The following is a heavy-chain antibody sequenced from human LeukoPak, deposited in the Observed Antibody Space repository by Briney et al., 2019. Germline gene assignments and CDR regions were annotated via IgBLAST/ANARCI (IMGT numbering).Heavy chain of an antibody. V-gene: IGHV4-30-2*01. CDR3: ARDSGRPYSSSWFTFDY. Sequence: SETLSLTCVVSGGSINSGGFSCSWIRQPPGKGLEWVGYIYQSGSIYYNPSLKSRVTISVDRSKNQFSLKLSSVTAADTAVYYCARDSGRPYSSSWFTFDYWGQGTLVTVSS. CDR2: IYQSGSI. D-gene: IGHD6-13*01. J-gene: IGHJ4*02. CDR1: GGSINSGGFS.